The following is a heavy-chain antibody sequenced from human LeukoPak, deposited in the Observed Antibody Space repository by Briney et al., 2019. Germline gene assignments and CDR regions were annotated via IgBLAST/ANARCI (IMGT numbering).Heavy chain of an antibody. Sequence: SDPLSLTCTVSGNSTSNYYWSWIRQPPRKALEWIVNLYYSGSTNYNPSRKGRVTIAVDTYKNQFSLKMSSVTDADTAMYYCARGIGGEWLPIWGQGTVVTVSS. D-gene: IGHD3-3*01. CDR2: LYYSGST. CDR1: GNSTSNYY. CDR3: ARGIGGEWLPI. V-gene: IGHV4-59*07. J-gene: IGHJ4*02.